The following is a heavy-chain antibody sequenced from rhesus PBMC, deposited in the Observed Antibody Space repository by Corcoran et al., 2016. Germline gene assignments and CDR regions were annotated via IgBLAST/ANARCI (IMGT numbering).Heavy chain of an antibody. Sequence: QVRLQESGPGLVKPSETLSLTCAVSGYSISSGYYWGWTRQPPGKGLEWTGGIYGSGGSNYLNPSLKSRVTLSVDTSKNQFSRKRSSVTAADTAVYYCARVGSSWSEWDTVGTEWYFDLWGPGTPITISS. J-gene: IGHJ2*01. CDR2: IYGSGGSN. D-gene: IGHD5-42*01. V-gene: IGHV4S14*01. CDR3: ARVGSSWSEWDTVGTEWYFDL. CDR1: GYSISSGYY.